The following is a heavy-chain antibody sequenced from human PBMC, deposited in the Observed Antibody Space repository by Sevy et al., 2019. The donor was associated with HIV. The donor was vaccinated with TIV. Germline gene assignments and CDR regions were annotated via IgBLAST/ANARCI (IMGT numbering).Heavy chain of an antibody. J-gene: IGHJ4*02. CDR3: ARAHEGNFDY. V-gene: IGHV4-59*01. D-gene: IGHD3-10*01. CDR1: GGSISSYY. CDR2: IYYSGST. Sequence: SETLSLTCTVSGGSISSYYWSWIRQPPGKGLEWIGYIYYSGSTNYNPSLKSRVTISVDTSKNQFSLKLSSVTAADTAVYYRARAHEGNFDYWGQGTLVTVSS.